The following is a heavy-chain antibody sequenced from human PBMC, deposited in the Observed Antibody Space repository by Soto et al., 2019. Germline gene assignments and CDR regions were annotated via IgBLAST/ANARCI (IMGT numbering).Heavy chain of an antibody. CDR3: ARDPFGDIVVVPAAIGDGGWFDP. CDR1: GYTFTSYG. D-gene: IGHD2-2*02. J-gene: IGHJ5*02. Sequence: QVQLVQSGAEVKKPGASVKVSCKASGYTFTSYGISWVRQAPGQGLEWMGWISAYNGNTNYAQKLQGRVTMTTDTSTSTAYMELRSLRSDDTAVYYCARDPFGDIVVVPAAIGDGGWFDPWGQGTLVTVSS. CDR2: ISAYNGNT. V-gene: IGHV1-18*01.